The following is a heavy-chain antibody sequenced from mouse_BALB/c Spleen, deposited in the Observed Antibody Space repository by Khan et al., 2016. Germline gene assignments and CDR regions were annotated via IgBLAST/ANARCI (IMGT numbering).Heavy chain of an antibody. CDR3: ARHEGRTMITAVYFDY. D-gene: IGHD2-4*01. Sequence: QVQLKESGAELVKPGASVKLSCKASGYTFTEYIIHWVKQRSGQGLEWIGWFYPGSGSIKYNEKFKDKATLTADKSSSTVYMELSRLTSEDSAVYFCARHEGRTMITAVYFDYWCQCTTLTVSS. V-gene: IGHV1-62-2*01. J-gene: IGHJ2*01. CDR1: GYTFTEYI. CDR2: FYPGSGSI.